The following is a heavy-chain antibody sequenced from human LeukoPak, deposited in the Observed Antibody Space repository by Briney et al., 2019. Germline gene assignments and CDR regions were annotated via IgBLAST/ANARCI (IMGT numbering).Heavy chain of an antibody. CDR2: VSGSGGST. V-gene: IGHV3-23*01. D-gene: IGHD2-15*01. J-gene: IGHJ4*02. Sequence: GSLRLSCAASGFTFSSYAMSWVRQAPGKGLEWVSAVSGSGGSTYYADSVKGRFTISRDNSKNTLYLQMNSLRAEDTAVYYCAKGRSGSCYSDCDYWGQGTLVTVSS. CDR3: AKGRSGSCYSDCDY. CDR1: GFTFSSYA.